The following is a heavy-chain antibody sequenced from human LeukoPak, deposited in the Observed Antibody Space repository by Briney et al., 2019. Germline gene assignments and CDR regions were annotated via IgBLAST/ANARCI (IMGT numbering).Heavy chain of an antibody. D-gene: IGHD6-19*01. V-gene: IGHV4-59*02. CDR3: AGEVAVRNTGPDL. J-gene: IGHJ5*02. CDR2: IYYTGST. Sequence: SETLSLTCTVSGGSVSSYYWSWNRQPPGKGLEWIGYIYYTGSTNYNPSLKSRVTMSVDTSKNQFSLKLNSVTAADTAVYYCAGEVAVRNTGPDLWGQGTLVTVYS. CDR1: GGSVSSYY.